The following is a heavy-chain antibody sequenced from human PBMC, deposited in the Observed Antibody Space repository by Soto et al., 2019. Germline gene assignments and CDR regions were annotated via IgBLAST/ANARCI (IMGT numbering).Heavy chain of an antibody. J-gene: IGHJ5*02. CDR3: ARGISKYSSWFEPHTWFDA. CDR2: LYFNGGT. CDR1: GVPINSPYYY. D-gene: IGHD6-13*01. V-gene: IGHV4-30-4*01. Sequence: QVQLQESGPGLVKPSQTLSLTCNVSGVPINSPYYYCSWIRQSPGKGLEGIGYLYFNGGTQYNPSLRTPVSMSLDTSKKHFSLKMRSVTAADTAVYYCARGISKYSSWFEPHTWFDAWGQGALVTVSS.